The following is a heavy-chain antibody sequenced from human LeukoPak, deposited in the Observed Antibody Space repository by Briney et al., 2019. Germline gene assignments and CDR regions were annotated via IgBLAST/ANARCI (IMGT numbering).Heavy chain of an antibody. CDR2: ISGSGGST. D-gene: IGHD2-15*01. CDR1: GFTFSSYA. CDR3: AKDREVAATLYAEYFQR. Sequence: GGSLRLSCAASGFTFSSYAMSWVRQAPGKGLEWVSAISGSGGSTYYADSVKGRFTISRGNSKNTLYLQMNSLRAEDTAVYYCAKDREVAATLYAEYFQRWGQGTLVTVSS. V-gene: IGHV3-23*01. J-gene: IGHJ1*01.